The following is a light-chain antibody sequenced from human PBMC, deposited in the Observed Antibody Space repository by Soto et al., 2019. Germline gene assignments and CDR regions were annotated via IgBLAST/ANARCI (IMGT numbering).Light chain of an antibody. V-gene: IGKV3-15*01. J-gene: IGKJ1*01. Sequence: ETVMTQSPATLSVSPGERATLSCRASQSISTNLAWYQQKPGQAPRLLIYATSTRATGIPARFSGSGSGTDFTLTISSLQFEDFAVYYCQQYNNWPRTFGQGTTVDIK. CDR1: QSISTN. CDR3: QQYNNWPRT. CDR2: ATS.